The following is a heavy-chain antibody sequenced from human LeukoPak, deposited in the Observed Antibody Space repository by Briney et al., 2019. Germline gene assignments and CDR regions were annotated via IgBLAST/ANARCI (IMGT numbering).Heavy chain of an antibody. J-gene: IGHJ6*03. Sequence: ASVKVSCKASGYTFTSYDINWLRQATGQGLEWMGWMNPNSGNTGYAQKFQGRVTMTRNTSISTAYMELSSLRSEDTAVYYCARIRYYVNYYYMDVWGKGTTVTVSS. CDR2: MNPNSGNT. CDR1: GYTFTSYD. CDR3: ARIRYYVNYYYMDV. V-gene: IGHV1-8*01. D-gene: IGHD3-10*02.